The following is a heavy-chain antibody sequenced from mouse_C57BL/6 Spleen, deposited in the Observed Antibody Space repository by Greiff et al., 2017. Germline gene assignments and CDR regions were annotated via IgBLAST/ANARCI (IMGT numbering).Heavy chain of an antibody. CDR2: IHPNGGSN. Sequence: QVQLQQPGAELVKPGASVKLSCKASGYTFTSYWMHWVKPRPGQGLEWIGMIHPNGGSNNYNEKFKSKATLTVDKSSSTAYMQLSTLTSEDSAVYYCARREYYGSLDYWGQGTTRTVSS. CDR1: GYTFTSYW. D-gene: IGHD1-1*01. J-gene: IGHJ2*01. CDR3: ARREYYGSLDY. V-gene: IGHV1-64*01.